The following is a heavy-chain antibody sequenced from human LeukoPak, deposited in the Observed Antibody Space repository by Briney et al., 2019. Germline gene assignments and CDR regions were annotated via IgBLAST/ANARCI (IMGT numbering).Heavy chain of an antibody. J-gene: IGHJ3*02. D-gene: IGHD3-22*01. Sequence: RASVKVSCKASGYTFTSYDINWVRQATGQGLEWMGWMNPNSGNTGYAQKFQGRVTMTRDTSTSTAYMELSRLRSDDTAVYYCARVPSGYYYDSSGYYAYAFDIWGQGTMVTVSS. CDR3: ARVPSGYYYDSSGYYAYAFDI. V-gene: IGHV1-8*01. CDR1: GYTFTSYD. CDR2: MNPNSGNT.